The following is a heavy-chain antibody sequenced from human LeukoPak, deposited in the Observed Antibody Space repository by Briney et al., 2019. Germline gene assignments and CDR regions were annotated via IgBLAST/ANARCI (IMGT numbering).Heavy chain of an antibody. J-gene: IGHJ4*02. V-gene: IGHV4-38-2*02. CDR1: GYSISNGFY. CDR3: ARVAGVEVAPATSY. CDR2: VYHTGST. Sequence: SETLSLTCTVSGYSISNGFYWAWIRQPPVKGLEWIGSVYHTGSTYSNPSLKSRVTISVDTSKNQFSLSLTSVTAADTAVYYCARVAGVEVAPATSYWGQGTLVTVSP. D-gene: IGHD2-15*01.